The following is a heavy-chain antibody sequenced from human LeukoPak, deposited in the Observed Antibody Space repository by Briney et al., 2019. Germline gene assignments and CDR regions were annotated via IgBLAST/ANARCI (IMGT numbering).Heavy chain of an antibody. CDR3: AKGGRYDSSGYYYWRGAFDY. J-gene: IGHJ4*02. Sequence: GGFLRLSCAASGFTFSSYAMSWVRQAPGKGLEWVSAISGSGGSTYYADSVKGRFTISRDNSKNTLYLQMNSLRAEDTAVYYCAKGGRYDSSGYYYWRGAFDYWGQGTLVTVSS. CDR2: ISGSGGST. V-gene: IGHV3-23*01. CDR1: GFTFSSYA. D-gene: IGHD3-22*01.